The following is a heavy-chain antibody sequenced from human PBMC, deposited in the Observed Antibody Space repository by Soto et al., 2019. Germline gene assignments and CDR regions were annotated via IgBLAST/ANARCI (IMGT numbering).Heavy chain of an antibody. CDR2: INPNSGGT. CDR3: ARVPTDYYGSGSRDY. CDR1: GYTFTGYY. V-gene: IGHV1-2*02. D-gene: IGHD3-10*01. J-gene: IGHJ4*02. Sequence: GASVKVSCKASGYTFTGYYMHWVRQAPGQGLEWMGWINPNSGGTNYAQKFQGRVTMTRDTSISTAYMELSRLRSDDMAVYYCARVPTDYYGSGSRDYWGQGTLVTV.